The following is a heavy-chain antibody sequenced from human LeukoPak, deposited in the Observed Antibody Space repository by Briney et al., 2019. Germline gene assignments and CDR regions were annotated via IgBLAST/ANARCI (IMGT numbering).Heavy chain of an antibody. D-gene: IGHD3-10*01. CDR3: ARCRFGEYRSYYYYMDV. V-gene: IGHV1-18*01. CDR1: GYTFTSYG. Sequence: ASVKVSCKASGYTFTSYGISWVRQAPGQGLEWMGWISAYNGNTNYAQKLQGRVTMTTDTSTSTAYMELRSLRSDDTAVYYCARCRFGEYRSYYYYMDVWGKGTTVTISS. CDR2: ISAYNGNT. J-gene: IGHJ6*03.